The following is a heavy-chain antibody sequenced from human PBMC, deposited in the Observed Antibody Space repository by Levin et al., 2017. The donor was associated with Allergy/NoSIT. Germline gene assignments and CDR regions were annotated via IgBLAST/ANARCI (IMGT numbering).Heavy chain of an antibody. CDR2: ISYDGSNK. CDR3: AKDFRGVGYCSSTSCYGGGGDY. CDR1: GFTFSSYG. J-gene: IGHJ4*02. D-gene: IGHD2-2*01. Sequence: PGGSLRLSCAASGFTFSSYGMHWVRQAPGKGLEWVAVISYDGSNKYYADSVKGRFTISRDNSKNTLYLQMNSLRAEDTAVYYCAKDFRGVGYCSSTSCYGGGGDYWGQGTLVTVSS. V-gene: IGHV3-30*18.